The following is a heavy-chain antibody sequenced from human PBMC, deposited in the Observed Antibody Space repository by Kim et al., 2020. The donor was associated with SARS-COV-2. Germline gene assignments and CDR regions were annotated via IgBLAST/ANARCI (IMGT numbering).Heavy chain of an antibody. D-gene: IGHD3-22*01. CDR2: FDPEDGET. Sequence: ASVKVSCKVSGYTLTELSMHWVRQAPGKGLEWMGGFDPEDGETIYAQKFQGRVTMTEDTSTDTAYMELSSLRSEDTAVYYCATDLRGYYYDSSGPQGLGYWGQGTLVTVSS. J-gene: IGHJ4*02. CDR1: GYTLTELS. V-gene: IGHV1-24*01. CDR3: ATDLRGYYYDSSGPQGLGY.